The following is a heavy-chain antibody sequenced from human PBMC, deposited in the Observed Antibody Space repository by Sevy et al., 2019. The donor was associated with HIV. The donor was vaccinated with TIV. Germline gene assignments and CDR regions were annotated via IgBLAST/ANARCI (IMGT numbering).Heavy chain of an antibody. V-gene: IGHV3-74*01. Sequence: LSLTCAASGITLTPYWMHWVRQVPGKGLVWVSRINSDGSSTSYAESVKGRFTISRDNGKNTGYLQMKSLIVEGTAVYFCSRGLYYYDMRGHQEPGDYWGQGVLVTVSS. CDR1: GITLTPYW. D-gene: IGHD3-22*01. CDR3: SRGLYYYDMRGHQEPGDY. CDR2: INSDGSST. J-gene: IGHJ4*02.